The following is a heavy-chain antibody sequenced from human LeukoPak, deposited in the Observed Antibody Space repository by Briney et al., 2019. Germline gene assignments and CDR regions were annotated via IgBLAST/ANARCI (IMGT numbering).Heavy chain of an antibody. CDR2: IYSGGST. CDR1: GFNFEDYA. D-gene: IGHD2-2*01. Sequence: TGGSLRLSCVASGFNFEDYAMNWVRQAPGKGLEWVSLIYSGGSTYYADPVKGRFTISRDNSKNTMYLQMNSLRAEDTAVYYCARDSPASGGAFDPWGQGTLVTVSS. J-gene: IGHJ5*02. CDR3: ARDSPASGGAFDP. V-gene: IGHV3-66*01.